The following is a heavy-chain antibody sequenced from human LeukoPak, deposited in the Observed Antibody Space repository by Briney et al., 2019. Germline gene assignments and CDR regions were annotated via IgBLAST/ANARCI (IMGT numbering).Heavy chain of an antibody. CDR2: ISYDGSNK. V-gene: IGHV3-30*03. D-gene: IGHD2-2*01. J-gene: IGHJ6*02. CDR1: GFTFSSYG. CDR3: ARGYCSSTSCYASGYYYYGMDV. Sequence: PGGSLRLSCAASGFTFSSYGMHWVRQAPGKGLEWVAVISYDGSNKYYADSVKGRFTISRDNSKNTLYLQMNSLRAEDTAVYYCARGYCSSTSCYASGYYYYGMDVWGQGTTVTVSS.